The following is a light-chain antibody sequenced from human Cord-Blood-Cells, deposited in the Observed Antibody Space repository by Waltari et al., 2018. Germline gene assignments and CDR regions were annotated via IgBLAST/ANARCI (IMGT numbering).Light chain of an antibody. J-gene: IGKJ4*01. CDR3: QQSYSTPQT. CDR1: QSISSY. Sequence: QMTQSPSSLSASVGDRVTITCRASQSISSYLNWYQQKPGKAPKLLIYAASSLQSGVPSRFSGSGSGTDFTLTISSLQPEDFATYYCQQSYSTPQTFGGGTKVEIK. V-gene: IGKV1-39*01. CDR2: AAS.